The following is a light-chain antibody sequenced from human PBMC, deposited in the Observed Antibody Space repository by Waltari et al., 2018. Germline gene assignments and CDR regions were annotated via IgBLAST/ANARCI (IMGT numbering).Light chain of an antibody. CDR3: AAWDDSLSGHVV. CDR2: KNK. V-gene: IGLV1-47*01. Sequence: QSVLTQPPSASGTPRQRVTISASGSSSNIGTNSVSWYQQCPGPAPKPLIYKNKQRPPGVPDRFSGSKSGTSASLAISGLRSEDEADYYCAAWDDSLSGHVVFGGGTKLTAL. J-gene: IGLJ2*01. CDR1: SSNIGTNS.